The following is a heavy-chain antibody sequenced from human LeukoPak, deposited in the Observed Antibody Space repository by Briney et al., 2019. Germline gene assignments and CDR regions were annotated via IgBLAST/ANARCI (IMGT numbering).Heavy chain of an antibody. CDR1: GYTFTSYG. Sequence: GASVKVSCKASGYTFTSYGISWVRQAPAQGLEWMGLISAYKCNTNYAQKLQGRVTMTTDTSTSTDYMELRSLRSDDTDVYYCARDTAAVAGNWFDPWGQGTLVTVSS. CDR3: ARDTAAVAGNWFDP. D-gene: IGHD6-19*01. J-gene: IGHJ5*02. V-gene: IGHV1-18*01. CDR2: ISAYKCNT.